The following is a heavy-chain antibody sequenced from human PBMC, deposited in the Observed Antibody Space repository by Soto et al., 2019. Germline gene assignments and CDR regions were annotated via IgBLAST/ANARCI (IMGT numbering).Heavy chain of an antibody. CDR3: ARARYSLMRTHYYYGMDV. CDR1: GFTFSSYS. D-gene: IGHD5-18*01. J-gene: IGHJ6*02. Sequence: GGSLRLSXEASGFTFSSYSMNWVRQAPGKGLEWVSSISSSSSYIYYADSVKGRFTISRDNAKNSLYLQMNSLRAEDTAVYYCARARYSLMRTHYYYGMDVWGQGTTVTVSS. CDR2: ISSSSSYI. V-gene: IGHV3-21*01.